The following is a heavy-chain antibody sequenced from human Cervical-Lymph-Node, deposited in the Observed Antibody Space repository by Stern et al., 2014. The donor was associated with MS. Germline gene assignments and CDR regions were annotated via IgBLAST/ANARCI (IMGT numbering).Heavy chain of an antibody. CDR3: ATLSPGAGGHRYRHFDY. J-gene: IGHJ4*02. CDR1: GYTLTELS. CDR2: FDPEDGET. D-gene: IGHD4-23*01. Sequence: QVQLVQSGAEVKKPGASVKVSCKVSGYTLTELSMHWVRQAPRKGLEWMGGFDPEDGETIYAQKFQGRVPMTEDTSTDTAYMELSSLRSEDTAMYFCATLSPGAGGHRYRHFDYWGQGTLVTVSS. V-gene: IGHV1-24*01.